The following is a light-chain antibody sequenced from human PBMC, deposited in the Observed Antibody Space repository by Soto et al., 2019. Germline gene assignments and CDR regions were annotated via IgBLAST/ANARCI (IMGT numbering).Light chain of an antibody. J-gene: IGKJ1*01. V-gene: IGKV3-20*01. Sequence: ETVLTQSPGTLSLSPGERVTLSCRASQTVASNYFAWYQQSPGQAPRLLMNGASTRATGVPDRFSGSGSGTDFTLTISRLEPEDFAVYYCQQYTNSRWTFGQGTKVDIK. CDR2: GAS. CDR3: QQYTNSRWT. CDR1: QTVASNY.